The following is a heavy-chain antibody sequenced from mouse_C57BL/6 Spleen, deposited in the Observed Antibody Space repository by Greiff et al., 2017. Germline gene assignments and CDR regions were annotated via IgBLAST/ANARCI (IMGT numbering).Heavy chain of an antibody. Sequence: QVHVKQPGAELVKPGASVKLSCKASGYTFTSYWMHWVKQRPGQGLEWIGMIHPNSGSTNYNEKFKSKATLTVDKSSSTAYMQLSSLTSEDSAVYYCARYTTVVAERYFDVWGTGTTVTVSS. CDR2: IHPNSGST. CDR1: GYTFTSYW. V-gene: IGHV1-64*01. D-gene: IGHD1-1*01. J-gene: IGHJ1*03. CDR3: ARYTTVVAERYFDV.